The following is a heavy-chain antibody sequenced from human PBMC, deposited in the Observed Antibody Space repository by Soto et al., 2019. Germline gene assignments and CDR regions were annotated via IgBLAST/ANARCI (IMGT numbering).Heavy chain of an antibody. CDR2: IKQDGSEK. D-gene: IGHD2-2*01. CDR3: ARALGTRDIVVGRGNYYYYGMDV. CDR1: GFTFSSYW. V-gene: IGHV3-7*01. Sequence: HPGGSLRLSCAASGFTFSSYWMSWVRQAPGKGLEWVANIKQDGSEKYYVDSVKGRFTISRDNAKNSLYLQMNRLRAEDTAVYYCARALGTRDIVVGRGNYYYYGMDVWGQETTVTVSS. J-gene: IGHJ6*02.